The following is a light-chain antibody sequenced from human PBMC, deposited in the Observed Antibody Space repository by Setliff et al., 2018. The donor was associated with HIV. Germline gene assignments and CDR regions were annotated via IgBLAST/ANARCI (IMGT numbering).Light chain of an antibody. CDR3: GAWDNSLSVYV. J-gene: IGLJ1*01. CDR2: NNN. CDR1: SSNIGAFYD. V-gene: IGLV1-51*01. Sequence: QSVMTKPPSVSGAPGQRVTISCTGSSSNIGAFYDVHWYQQLPGTAPKLLIFNNNKRPSGIPDRFSGSKSGTSAALGITGLQTGDEADYYCGAWDNSLSVYVFGSGTKVTVL.